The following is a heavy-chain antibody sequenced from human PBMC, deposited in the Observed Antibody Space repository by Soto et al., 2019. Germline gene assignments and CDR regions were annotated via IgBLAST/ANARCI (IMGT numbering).Heavy chain of an antibody. CDR2: IYHSGST. CDR1: GGSISSGGYS. J-gene: IGHJ4*02. Sequence: SETLSLTCAVSGGSISSGGYSWSWIRQPPGKGLEWIGYIYHSGSTYYNPSLKSRVTISVDRSKNQFSLKLSSVTAADTAVYYCARQMGKDGYPDYWGQGTLVTVSS. CDR3: ARQMGKDGYPDY. D-gene: IGHD5-12*01. V-gene: IGHV4-30-2*01.